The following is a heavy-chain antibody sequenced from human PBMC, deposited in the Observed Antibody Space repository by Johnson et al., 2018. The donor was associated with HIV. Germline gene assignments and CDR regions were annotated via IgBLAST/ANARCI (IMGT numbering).Heavy chain of an antibody. D-gene: IGHD3-10*01. Sequence: VQLVESGGGLVQPGRSLRLSCAASGFTFDDYAMHWVRQAPGKGLEWVGRIKSKTDGGTTDYAAPVKGRFTISRDDSKNTLYLQMNSLKTEDTAVYYCTTDLELAGLWFGELWDDAFDIWGQGTMVTVSS. CDR1: GFTFDDYA. V-gene: IGHV3-15*01. CDR2: IKSKTDGGTT. CDR3: TTDLELAGLWFGELWDDAFDI. J-gene: IGHJ3*02.